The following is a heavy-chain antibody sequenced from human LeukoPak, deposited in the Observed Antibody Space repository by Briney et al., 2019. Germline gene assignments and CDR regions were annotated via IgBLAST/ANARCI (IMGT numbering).Heavy chain of an antibody. CDR3: ARKSVGATTGFDY. Sequence: GGSLRLSCAASGFTFSSYAMSWVRQAPGKGLEWVSSISSSSSYIYYADSVKGRFTISRDNAKNSLYLQMNSLRAEDTAVYYCARKSVGATTGFDYWGQGTLVTVSS. CDR2: ISSSSSYI. CDR1: GFTFSSYA. V-gene: IGHV3-21*01. J-gene: IGHJ4*02. D-gene: IGHD1-26*01.